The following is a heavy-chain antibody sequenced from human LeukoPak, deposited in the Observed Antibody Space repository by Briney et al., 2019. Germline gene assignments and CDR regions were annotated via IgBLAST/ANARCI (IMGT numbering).Heavy chain of an antibody. J-gene: IGHJ4*02. V-gene: IGHV3-64*01. CDR3: ARVRDRDGYNVYFLPLEY. Sequence: GGSLRLSCAASGFTFSNYAMHWVRQAPGKGLEYVPAIGSNGGSTYYANSVKGRFTISRDNSKNTLYLQMGSLRAEDMAVYYCARVRDRDGYNVYFLPLEYWGQGMLVTVSS. D-gene: IGHD5-24*01. CDR1: GFTFSNYA. CDR2: IGSNGGST.